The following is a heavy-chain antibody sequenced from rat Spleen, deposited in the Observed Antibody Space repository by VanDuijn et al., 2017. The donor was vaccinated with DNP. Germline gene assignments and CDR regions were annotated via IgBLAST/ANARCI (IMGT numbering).Heavy chain of an antibody. Sequence: EVRLVESGGGLVQPGRSMKLSCAASGFTFSNSDMAWVRQAPTKGLEWVAYINYDGRGTYNGDSVKGRFTISRDNAKSTLYLQMNSLRSEDTATYYWARGGRTYFDYWGPGTMVTVSS. CDR1: GFTFSNSD. CDR2: INYDGRGT. D-gene: IGHD1-11*01. V-gene: IGHV5-22*01. J-gene: IGHJ1*01. CDR3: ARGGRTYFDY.